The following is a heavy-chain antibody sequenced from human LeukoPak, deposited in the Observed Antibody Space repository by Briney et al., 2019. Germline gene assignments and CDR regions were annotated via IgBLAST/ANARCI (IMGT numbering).Heavy chain of an antibody. CDR2: INPNSGGT. D-gene: IGHD3-10*01. CDR1: GYTFTGYY. J-gene: IGHJ4*02. CDR3: ARDRPLDADDYYGFYYFDY. Sequence: ASVKVSCKASGYTFTGYYMHWVRQASGQGLEWMGWINPNSGGTNHAQKFQGRVTMTRDTSISTAYMELSRLRSDDTAVYYCARDRPLDADDYYGFYYFDYWGQGTLVIVSS. V-gene: IGHV1-2*02.